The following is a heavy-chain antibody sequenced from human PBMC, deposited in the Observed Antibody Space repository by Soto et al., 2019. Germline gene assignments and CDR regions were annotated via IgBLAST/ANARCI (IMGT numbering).Heavy chain of an antibody. CDR1: GYTFTRYG. Sequence: QGHLVQSGAEVKKPGASVKVSCKASGYTFTRYGISWVRQAPGQGLEWMGWISAYNGDTNYAQNLQGRVTMTIDTSXATAYMELRSLTSDDTAVYYCAKNGQPPYYYYGLDVWGQGTTVTVSS. V-gene: IGHV1-18*01. CDR2: ISAYNGDT. J-gene: IGHJ6*02. CDR3: AKNGQPPYYYYGLDV. D-gene: IGHD2-8*01.